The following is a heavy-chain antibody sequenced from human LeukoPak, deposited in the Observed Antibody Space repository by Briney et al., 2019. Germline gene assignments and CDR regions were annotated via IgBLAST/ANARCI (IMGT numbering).Heavy chain of an antibody. J-gene: IGHJ4*02. CDR3: VKDPHSSGRYYFDY. Sequence: GGSLRLSCSVSGFTFSNYAMHWVRQARGKGLEYVSGISSNGGRTYYADSVKGRFTISRDNSKNTMYVQMSTLRVEDTAVYYCVKDPHSSGRYYFDYWGQGTLVTVSS. CDR2: ISSNGGRT. V-gene: IGHV3-64*05. D-gene: IGHD6-19*01. CDR1: GFTFSNYA.